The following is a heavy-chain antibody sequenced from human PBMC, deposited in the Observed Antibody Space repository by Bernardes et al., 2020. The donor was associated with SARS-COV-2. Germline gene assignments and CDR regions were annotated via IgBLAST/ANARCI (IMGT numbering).Heavy chain of an antibody. J-gene: IGHJ5*02. CDR3: ATAPPTVYCTGGVCYRGNWFDP. Sequence: ASVKVSCKVSGYTLTELSMHWVRQAPGKGLEWMGGFDPEDGETIYAQKFQGRVTMTEDTSTDTAYMELSSLISEDTAVYYCATAPPTVYCTGGVCYRGNWFDPWGQGTLVTVSS. CDR1: GYTLTELS. CDR2: FDPEDGET. D-gene: IGHD2-8*02. V-gene: IGHV1-24*01.